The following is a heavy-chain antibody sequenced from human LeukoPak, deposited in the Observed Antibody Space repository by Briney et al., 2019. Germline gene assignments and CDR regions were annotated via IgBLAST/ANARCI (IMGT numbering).Heavy chain of an antibody. CDR3: ATGNYYDSRGYYTFGY. CDR1: GFTFSKYW. D-gene: IGHD3-22*01. V-gene: IGHV3-74*01. CDR2: INGDGSTT. J-gene: IGHJ1*01. Sequence: GGSLRVSCAASGFTFSKYWMHWVRQVPGKGLVWVSLINGDGSTTNYADFVKGRFTISRDNAKNTLSLQVNSLRAEDTAVYYCATGNYYDSRGYYTFGYWGQGTLVTVSS.